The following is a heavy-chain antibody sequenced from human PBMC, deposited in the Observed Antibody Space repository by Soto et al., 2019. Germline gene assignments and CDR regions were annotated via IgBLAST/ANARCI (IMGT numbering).Heavy chain of an antibody. CDR2: IYYSGST. J-gene: IGHJ4*02. CDR1: GGSISSYY. D-gene: IGHD2-21*02. V-gene: IGHV4-59*08. CDR3: VRQVSDCNNLYRVIDY. Sequence: PSETLSLTCTVSGGSISSYYWSWIRQPPGKGLEWIGNIYYSGSTNYNPSLTTRLTISLDASKNHFSLRLSSVTAADTAVYYCVRQVSDCNNLYRVIDYGGQGPRVTVSS.